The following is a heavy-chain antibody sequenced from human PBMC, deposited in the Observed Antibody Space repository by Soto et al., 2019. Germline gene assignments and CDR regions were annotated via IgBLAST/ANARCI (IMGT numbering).Heavy chain of an antibody. J-gene: IGHJ3*02. CDR2: ISSSSSYI. Sequence: EVQLVESGGGLVKPGGSLRLSCAASGFTFSSYSMNWVRQAPGKGLEWVSSISSSSSYIYYADSVKGRFTISRDNAKNSLYLQMNCLRAEDTAVYYCARETYYYDSSGYTNAFDIWGQGTMVTVSS. CDR3: ARETYYYDSSGYTNAFDI. CDR1: GFTFSSYS. V-gene: IGHV3-21*01. D-gene: IGHD3-22*01.